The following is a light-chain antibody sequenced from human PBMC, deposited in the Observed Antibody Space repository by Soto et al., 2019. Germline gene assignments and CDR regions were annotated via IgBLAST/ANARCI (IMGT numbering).Light chain of an antibody. V-gene: IGLV2-14*03. CDR2: EVS. CDR3: SSYTNAYTDV. Sequence: QSVLTQPASVSGSPRQSITISCTGTSSDVGSYNYVSWYQQHPGKVPKILIYEVSNRPSGVSNRFSGSKSVNTASLTISGRQGEDEADYYSSSYTNAYTDVFGTGSKLTV. J-gene: IGLJ1*01. CDR1: SSDVGSYNY.